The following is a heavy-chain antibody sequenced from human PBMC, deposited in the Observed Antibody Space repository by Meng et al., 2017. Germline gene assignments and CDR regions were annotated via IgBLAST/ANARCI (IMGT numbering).Heavy chain of an antibody. J-gene: IGHJ5*02. Sequence: GESLKISCVASGFTFSDYYMNWVRQAPGKGLEWVSVIYSGGSTYYADSVKGRFTISRHNSKNTLYLQMNSLRAEDTAVYYCARGGAVAGTGGGYNWFDPWGQGTLVTVSS. CDR1: GFTFSDYY. CDR2: IYSGGST. CDR3: ARGGAVAGTGGGYNWFDP. D-gene: IGHD6-19*01. V-gene: IGHV3-53*04.